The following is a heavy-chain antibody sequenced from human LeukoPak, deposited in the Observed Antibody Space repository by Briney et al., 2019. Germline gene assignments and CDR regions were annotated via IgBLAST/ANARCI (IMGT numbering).Heavy chain of an antibody. Sequence: GKSLRLSCAASGFIFSSYAMSWVRQAPGKGLEWVSLIRGSTYYADSVKGRFTISRDNSQNTLYLQMNSLRAEDTALYYCAKDLGGSTDYWGQGTLVTASS. D-gene: IGHD5-12*01. J-gene: IGHJ4*02. CDR2: IRGST. CDR1: GFIFSSYA. V-gene: IGHV3-23*01. CDR3: AKDLGGSTDY.